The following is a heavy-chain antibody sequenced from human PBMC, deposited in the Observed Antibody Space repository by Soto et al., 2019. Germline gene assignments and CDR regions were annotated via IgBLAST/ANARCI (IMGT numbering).Heavy chain of an antibody. CDR2: ISYSGTT. J-gene: IGHJ6*02. CDR3: ARAGRGYCSGGSCYSGLHGMDV. Sequence: SETLSLTCTVSGGSISSSSYYWGWIRQPPGKGLEWIGTISYSGTTYYNPSLKSRVTISVDTSKNQFSLKLSSVTAADTAVYYCARAGRGYCSGGSCYSGLHGMDVWGQGTTVTVSS. D-gene: IGHD2-15*01. CDR1: GGSISSSSYY. V-gene: IGHV4-39*01.